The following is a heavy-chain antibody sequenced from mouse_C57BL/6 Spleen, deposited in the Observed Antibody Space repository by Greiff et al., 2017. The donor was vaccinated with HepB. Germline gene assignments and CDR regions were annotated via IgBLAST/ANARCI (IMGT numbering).Heavy chain of an antibody. V-gene: IGHV1-26*01. Sequence: EVQLQQSGPELVKPGASVKISCKASGYTFTDYYMNWVKQSHGKSLEWIGDINPNNGGTSYNQKFKGKATLTVDKSSSTACMELRSLTSEDSAVYYCAKEDYWGQGTTLTVSS. CDR2: INPNNGGT. J-gene: IGHJ2*01. CDR3: AKEDY. CDR1: GYTFTDYY.